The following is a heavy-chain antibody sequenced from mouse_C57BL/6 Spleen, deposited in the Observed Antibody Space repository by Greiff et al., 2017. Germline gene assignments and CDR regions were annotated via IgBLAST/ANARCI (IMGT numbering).Heavy chain of an antibody. CDR1: GYTFTSYW. Sequence: QVQLQQPGAELVMPGASVKLSCKASGYTFTSYWMHWVKQRPGQGLEWIGEIDPSDSYTNYNQKFKGKSTLTVDKSSSTAYMQLSSLTSEDSAVYYCARSEQLMLLDYRGQGTTLTVSS. CDR3: ARSEQLMLLDY. V-gene: IGHV1-69*01. D-gene: IGHD3-2*02. J-gene: IGHJ2*01. CDR2: IDPSDSYT.